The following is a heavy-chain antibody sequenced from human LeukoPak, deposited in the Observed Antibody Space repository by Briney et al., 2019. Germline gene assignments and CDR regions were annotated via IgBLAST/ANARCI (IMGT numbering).Heavy chain of an antibody. CDR1: GYTLTELS. CDR3: AAQCGGDCYSPNYFDY. D-gene: IGHD2-21*02. V-gene: IGHV1-24*01. Sequence: ASVKVSCKVSGYTLTELSMHWVRQAPGKGLEWMGGFDPEGGETIYAQKFQGRVTMTEDTSTDTAYMELSSLRSEDTAVYYCAAQCGGDCYSPNYFDYWGQGTLVTVSS. CDR2: FDPEGGET. J-gene: IGHJ4*02.